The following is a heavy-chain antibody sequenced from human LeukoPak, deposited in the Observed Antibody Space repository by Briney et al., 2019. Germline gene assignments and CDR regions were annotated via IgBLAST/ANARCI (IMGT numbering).Heavy chain of an antibody. CDR1: GYTFTGYY. D-gene: IGHD1-1*01. CDR2: INPNSGGT. V-gene: IGHV1-2*02. CDR3: ARDDSVVQLGTFDY. J-gene: IGHJ4*02. Sequence: ASVKVSCKASGYTFTGYYMHWVRQAPGQGLEWMGWINPNSGGTNYAQKFQGRVTMTRDTSISTAYMELGRLRSDDTAVYYCARDDSVVQLGTFDYWGQGTLVTVSS.